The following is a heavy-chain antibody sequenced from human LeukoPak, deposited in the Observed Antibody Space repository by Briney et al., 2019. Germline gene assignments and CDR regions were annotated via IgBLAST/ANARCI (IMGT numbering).Heavy chain of an antibody. D-gene: IGHD2-15*01. CDR2: IYSDNT. CDR1: GFTVSSNS. V-gene: IGHV3-53*01. J-gene: IGHJ3*02. CDR3: AKHRLGVGPDAFDI. Sequence: QSGGSLRLSCTVSGFTVSSNSMSWVRQAPGKGLEWVSFIYSDNTHYSDSVKGRFTISRDNSKNTLYLQMNSLRAEDTAVYYCAKHRLGVGPDAFDIWGQGTMVTVSS.